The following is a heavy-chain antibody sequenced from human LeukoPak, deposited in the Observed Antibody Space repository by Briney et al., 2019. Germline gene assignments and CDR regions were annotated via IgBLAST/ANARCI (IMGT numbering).Heavy chain of an antibody. Sequence: ASVKVSCKASGYTFTSYGISWVRQAPGQGLEWMGWISAYNGNTNYAQKLQGRVTMTTDTSTSTAYMELRSLRSDDTAAYYCARDRCSGGSCYLFDYWGQGTLVTVSS. CDR1: GYTFTSYG. J-gene: IGHJ4*02. CDR2: ISAYNGNT. D-gene: IGHD2-15*01. CDR3: ARDRCSGGSCYLFDY. V-gene: IGHV1-18*01.